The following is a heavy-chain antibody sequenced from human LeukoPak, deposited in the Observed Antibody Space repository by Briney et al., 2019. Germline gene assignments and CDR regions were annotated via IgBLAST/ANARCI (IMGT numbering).Heavy chain of an antibody. CDR2: IGSDNKP. V-gene: IGHV3-23*01. Sequence: PGGSLRLSCEASGFTLSAYAMTWVRQAPGNGLEWVASIGSDNKPHYSESVKGRFAISRDNSKSMLFLQLNSLRAEDTALYSCPKDLPYYVAMDVSGQGTTVTVSS. J-gene: IGHJ6*02. CDR1: GFTLSAYA. D-gene: IGHD3-10*02. CDR3: PKDLPYYVAMDV.